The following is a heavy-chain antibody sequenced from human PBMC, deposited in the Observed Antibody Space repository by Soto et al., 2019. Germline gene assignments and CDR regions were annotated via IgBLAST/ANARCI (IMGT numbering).Heavy chain of an antibody. D-gene: IGHD1-20*01. CDR2: ISVPGGSA. Sequence: GGSLRLSCAASGFTFSSSAMSWVRQAPGKGLEWVSLISVPGGSANYADSVRGRFTISIDNSKNRVYLQMNSLRAEDTAVYYCGGHWYNYWGQGTLVTVSS. CDR1: GFTFSSSA. J-gene: IGHJ4*02. CDR3: GGHWYNY. V-gene: IGHV3-23*01.